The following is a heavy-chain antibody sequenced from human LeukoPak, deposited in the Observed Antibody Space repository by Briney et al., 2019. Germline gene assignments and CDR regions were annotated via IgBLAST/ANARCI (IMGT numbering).Heavy chain of an antibody. J-gene: IGHJ3*02. V-gene: IGHV3-33*01. Sequence: GRSLRLSCAASGXIFSAYGMHWVRQAPGKGLEWLAVIWYDGSSKYYADSVKGRFTISRDNSKNTLYMQMNNLRVEDTAVYFCARDNRYTGNYLDAFDIWGQGTLVTVSS. CDR2: IWYDGSSK. D-gene: IGHD3-16*02. CDR1: GXIFSAYG. CDR3: ARDNRYTGNYLDAFDI.